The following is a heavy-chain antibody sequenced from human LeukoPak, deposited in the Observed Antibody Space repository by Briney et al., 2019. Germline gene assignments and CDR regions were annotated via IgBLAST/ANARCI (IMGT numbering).Heavy chain of an antibody. CDR2: IYSSGST. CDR1: GGSIDSHY. J-gene: IGHJ4*02. V-gene: IGHV4-4*07. CDR3: ARDRNGDGATYFSY. D-gene: IGHD4/OR15-4a*01. Sequence: SETLSLTCNVSGGSIDSHYWSWIRQPAGKGLEWIGRIYSSGSTHYNPSLKSRVTMSVDSSKKQFSLELSSVTAAGTAVYYCARDRNGDGATYFSYWGQGAPVTVSS.